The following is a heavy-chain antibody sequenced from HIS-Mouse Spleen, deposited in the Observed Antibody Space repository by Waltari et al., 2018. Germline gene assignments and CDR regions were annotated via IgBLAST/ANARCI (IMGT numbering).Heavy chain of an antibody. CDR1: GGSISSSSYY. CDR3: AREIPYSSSWYDWYFDL. J-gene: IGHJ2*01. V-gene: IGHV4-39*07. Sequence: QLQLQESGPGLVKPSETLSLTCTVSGGSISSSSYYWGWIRQPPGKGLEWIGSIYYRESTYSDPSLQSRVTISVDTSKNQFSLKLSSVTAADTAVYYCAREIPYSSSWYDWYFDLWGRGTLVTVSS. CDR2: IYYREST. D-gene: IGHD6-13*01.